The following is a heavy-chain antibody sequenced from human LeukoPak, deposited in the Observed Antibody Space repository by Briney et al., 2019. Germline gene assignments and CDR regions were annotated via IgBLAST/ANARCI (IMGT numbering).Heavy chain of an antibody. J-gene: IGHJ5*02. CDR1: GGSISSGGYY. V-gene: IGHV4-31*03. CDR2: IYYSGST. CDR3: AGSIAAAGRGTYNWFDP. Sequence: SETLSLTCTVSGGSISSGGYYWSWIRQHPGKGLEWIGYIYYSGSTYYNPSLKSRVTISVDTSKNQFSLKLSSVTAADTAVYYCAGSIAAAGRGTYNWFDPWGRGTLVTVSS. D-gene: IGHD6-13*01.